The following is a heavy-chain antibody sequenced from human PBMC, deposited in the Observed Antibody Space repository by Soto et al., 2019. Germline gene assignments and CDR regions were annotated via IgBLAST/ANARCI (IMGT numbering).Heavy chain of an antibody. Sequence: GGSLRVSCAASGFTFSSYGMHWVRQAPGKGLEWVAVIWYDGSNKYYADSVKGRFTISRDNSKNTLYLQMNSLRAEDTAVYYCAREYIVATINYFDYWGQGTLVTVSS. J-gene: IGHJ4*02. CDR3: AREYIVATINYFDY. V-gene: IGHV3-33*01. D-gene: IGHD5-12*01. CDR2: IWYDGSNK. CDR1: GFTFSSYG.